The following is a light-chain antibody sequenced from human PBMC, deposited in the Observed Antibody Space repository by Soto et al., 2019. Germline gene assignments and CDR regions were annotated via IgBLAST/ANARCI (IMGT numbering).Light chain of an antibody. V-gene: IGLV1-47*02. CDR1: SSNIGSNS. J-gene: IGLJ2*01. CDR3: AAWDDSPSGVV. CDR2: SNH. Sequence: QSVLTQPPSASGTPGQRVTISCSGSSSNIGSNSVYWYQQLPGTAPKLLIHSNHQRPSGVPDRFSGSKSGTSASLAISGLRSEDEANYYCAAWDDSPSGVVFGGGTKLTVL.